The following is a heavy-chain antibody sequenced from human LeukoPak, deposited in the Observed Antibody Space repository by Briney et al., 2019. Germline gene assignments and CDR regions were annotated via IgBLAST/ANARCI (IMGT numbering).Heavy chain of an antibody. J-gene: IGHJ4*02. CDR3: ARGLYYYGSVSPTYDY. D-gene: IGHD3-10*01. CDR2: IRSNGGST. Sequence: GGSLRLSCAASGFTFSSYAMHWVRQAPGKGLEYVSAIRSNGGSTYYGNSVKGRFTISRDNSKNTLYLQMGSLRAEDMAVYYCARGLYYYGSVSPTYDYWGQGTLVTVSS. V-gene: IGHV3-64*01. CDR1: GFTFSSYA.